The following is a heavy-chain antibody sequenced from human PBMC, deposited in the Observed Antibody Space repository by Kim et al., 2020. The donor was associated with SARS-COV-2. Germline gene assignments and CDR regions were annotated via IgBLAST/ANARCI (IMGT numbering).Heavy chain of an antibody. Sequence: SETLSLTCAVYGGSFSGYYWSWIRQPPGKGLEGIGEINHSGSTNYNPSLKSRVTISVDTSKNQFSLKLSSVTAADTAVYYCARQNILTGYFDAFDIWGQGTMVTVS. CDR2: INHSGST. D-gene: IGHD3-9*01. CDR1: GGSFSGYY. J-gene: IGHJ3*02. CDR3: ARQNILTGYFDAFDI. V-gene: IGHV4-34*01.